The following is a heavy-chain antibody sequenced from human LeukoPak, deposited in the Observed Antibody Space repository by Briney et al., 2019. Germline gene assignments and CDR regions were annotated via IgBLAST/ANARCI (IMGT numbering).Heavy chain of an antibody. CDR1: GYSFTSYW. V-gene: IGHV5-51*01. Sequence: GESLKISGKGSGYSFTSYWIGWVRQMPGKGLEWMGIIYPGDSDTRYSPSFQGQVTISADKSISTAYLQWSSLKASDTAMYYCARYEYSSSSGNWFDPWGQGTLVTVSS. CDR3: ARYEYSSSSGNWFDP. J-gene: IGHJ5*02. CDR2: IYPGDSDT. D-gene: IGHD6-6*01.